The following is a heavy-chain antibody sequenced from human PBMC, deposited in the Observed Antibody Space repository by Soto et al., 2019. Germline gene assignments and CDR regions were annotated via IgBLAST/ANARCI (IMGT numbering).Heavy chain of an antibody. V-gene: IGHV4-59*01. Sequence: SETLSLTCTVSGGSISSYYWSWIRQPPGKGLEWIGYIYYSGSTNYNPSLKSRVTISVDTSKNQFSPKLSSVTAADTAVYYCARSYCSSTSCYFLDWGQGTLVTVSS. CDR2: IYYSGST. CDR1: GGSISSYY. D-gene: IGHD2-2*01. CDR3: ARSYCSSTSCYFLD. J-gene: IGHJ4*02.